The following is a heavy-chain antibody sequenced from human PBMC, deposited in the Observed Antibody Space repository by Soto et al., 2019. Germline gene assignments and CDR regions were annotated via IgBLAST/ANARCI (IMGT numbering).Heavy chain of an antibody. D-gene: IGHD4-17*01. V-gene: IGHV4-30-2*01. J-gene: IGHJ5*02. Sequence: TLSLTGAVFRNPIRTASYSLACLRPPPGKALEWIGHTYHSGNPYYNPSLKSRVIISVDRSKNQFSLKLSSVTDADTAVYYCARETYGDYVGYFDPWGKGTLVTVSS. CDR2: TYHSGNP. CDR1: RNPIRTASYS. CDR3: ARETYGDYVGYFDP.